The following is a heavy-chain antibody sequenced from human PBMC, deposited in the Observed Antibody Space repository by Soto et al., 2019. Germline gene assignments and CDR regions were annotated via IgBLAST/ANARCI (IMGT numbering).Heavy chain of an antibody. Sequence: QVRLQESGPGLVRPSQTLSLTCNVSGAPISSGGFYWSWIRQHPGKGPEWIAYIYNSGTTFYNPSIGSRVTMSLNAGKHHFSLELRSVTVADTAVYYCAREPISTPRGVTQVDPWGQGTQVTVSS. CDR3: AREPISTPRGVTQVDP. CDR2: IYNSGTT. J-gene: IGHJ5*02. D-gene: IGHD3-10*01. CDR1: GAPISSGGFY. V-gene: IGHV4-31*03.